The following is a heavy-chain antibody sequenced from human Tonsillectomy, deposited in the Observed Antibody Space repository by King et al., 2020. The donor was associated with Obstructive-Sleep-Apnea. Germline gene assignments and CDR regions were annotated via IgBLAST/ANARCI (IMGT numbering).Heavy chain of an antibody. J-gene: IGHJ4*02. CDR2: LYSGCIT. V-gene: IGHV3-66*01. CDR1: GFTVSNDY. D-gene: IGHD6-13*01. Sequence: EVQLVESGGGLVQPGGSLRLSCAASGFTVSNDYMSWVRQAPGKGLEWGAILYSGCITDYANSVKGRFIISRDNSKNTLYLQMNSLRAEDTAVYYCARDTSSWLRADYWGRGTLVTVSS. CDR3: ARDTSSWLRADY.